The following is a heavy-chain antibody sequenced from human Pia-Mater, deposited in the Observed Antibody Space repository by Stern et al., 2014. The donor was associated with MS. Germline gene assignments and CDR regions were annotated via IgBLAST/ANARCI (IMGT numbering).Heavy chain of an antibody. D-gene: IGHD1-14*01. J-gene: IGHJ4*02. CDR2: IYPGDSET. Sequence: VQLVQSGAELVRPGESLKLSCKGSGFTFSIYWIAWVRQMPGKGLEWMGIIYPGDSETRYSPSFQGQVTMSADKSTSTAYLQGSSLNASDTAMYFCARQTTAWASDVWGQGTLVTVSS. V-gene: IGHV5-51*01. CDR3: ARQTTAWASDV. CDR1: GFTFSIYW.